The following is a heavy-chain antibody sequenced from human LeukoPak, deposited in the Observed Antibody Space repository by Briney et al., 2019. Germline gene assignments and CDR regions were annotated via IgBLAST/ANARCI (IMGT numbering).Heavy chain of an antibody. CDR1: GFSISSGEY. D-gene: IGHD2-2*02. J-gene: IGHJ5*02. Sequence: KPSENLSLTCAVSGFSISSGEYWGWIRQPPGKGPEWIGTIYHTGTTYYNPSLKSRVTIPVDTSSNQFSLRLSSVTAADTAVYYCARLGCGSTSCYKIWFDPWGQGTLVTVSS. CDR3: ARLGCGSTSCYKIWFDP. V-gene: IGHV4-38-2*01. CDR2: IYHTGTT.